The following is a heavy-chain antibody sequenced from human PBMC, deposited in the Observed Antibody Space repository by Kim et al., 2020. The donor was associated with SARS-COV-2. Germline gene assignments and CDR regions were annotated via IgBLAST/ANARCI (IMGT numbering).Heavy chain of an antibody. CDR3: ARDGGLPYYDFWSGYYNYFDY. V-gene: IGHV3-74*01. CDR1: GFTFSSYW. CDR2: INSDGSST. J-gene: IGHJ4*02. D-gene: IGHD3-3*01. Sequence: GGSLRLSCAASGFTFSSYWMHWVRQAPGKGLVWVSRINSDGSSTSYADSVKGRFTISRDNAKNTLYLQMNSLRAEDTAVYYCARDGGLPYYDFWSGYYNYFDYWGQGTLVTVSS.